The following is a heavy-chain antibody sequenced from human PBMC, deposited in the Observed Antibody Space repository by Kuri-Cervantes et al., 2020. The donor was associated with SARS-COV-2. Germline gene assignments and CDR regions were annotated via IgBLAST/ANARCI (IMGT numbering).Heavy chain of an antibody. D-gene: IGHD3-3*01. Sequence: ASVKVSCKASGYTFTSYDINWVRQATGQGLEWMGWMNPNSGNTGYAQKFQGRVTMTRNTSVSTAYMELSSLRSDDTAVYYCARKISITILVRVWQYFDYWGQGTLVTVSS. V-gene: IGHV1-8*02. CDR1: GYTFTSYD. J-gene: IGHJ4*02. CDR2: MNPNSGNT. CDR3: ARKISITILVRVWQYFDY.